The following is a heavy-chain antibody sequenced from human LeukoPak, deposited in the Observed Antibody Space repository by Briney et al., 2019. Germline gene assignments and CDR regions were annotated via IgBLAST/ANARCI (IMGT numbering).Heavy chain of an antibody. V-gene: IGHV3-64D*08. CDR1: GSTFSTYG. D-gene: IGHD3-22*01. CDR2: IDSSGGST. J-gene: IGHJ4*02. Sequence: GGSLRLSCSASGSTFSTYGIHWVRRAPGKGLEYVSAIDSSGGSTYYAASVKGRFTISRDNSKNTLYLQMSSLRAEGTAVYYCVKSYYDSSGYSSDYFDYWGQGTLVTVSS. CDR3: VKSYYDSSGYSSDYFDY.